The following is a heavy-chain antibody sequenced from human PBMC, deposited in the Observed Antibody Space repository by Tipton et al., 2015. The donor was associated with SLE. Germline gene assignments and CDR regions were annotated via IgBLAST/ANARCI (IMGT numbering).Heavy chain of an antibody. D-gene: IGHD3-3*01. CDR1: GGSISSSSYY. CDR2: IYYSGST. J-gene: IGHJ6*03. Sequence: TLSLTCTVSGGSISSSSYYWGWIRQPPGKGLEWIGSIYYSGSTYYNPSLKSRVTISVDTSKNQFSLKLSSVTAADTAVYYCARGRRYYDFWTAMDVWGKGTTVTVSS. CDR3: ARGRRYYDFWTAMDV. V-gene: IGHV4-39*07.